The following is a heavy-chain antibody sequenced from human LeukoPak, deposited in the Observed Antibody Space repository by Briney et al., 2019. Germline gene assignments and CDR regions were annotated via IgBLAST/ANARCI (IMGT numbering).Heavy chain of an antibody. Sequence: SVKVSCKASGGTFSSYAISWVRQAPGQGLEWMGRIIPILGIANYAQKFQGRVAITADKSTSTAYMELSSLRSEDTAVYYCARGYSGYDFHVYWGQGTLVTVSS. CDR1: GGTFSSYA. J-gene: IGHJ4*02. CDR3: ARGYSGYDFHVY. D-gene: IGHD5-12*01. V-gene: IGHV1-69*04. CDR2: IIPILGIA.